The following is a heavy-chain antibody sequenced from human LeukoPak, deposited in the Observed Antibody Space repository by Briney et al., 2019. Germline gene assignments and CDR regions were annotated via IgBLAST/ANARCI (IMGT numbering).Heavy chain of an antibody. CDR3: ARGFCNSNSCPDFYNQHMDV. CDR2: TYIGGST. J-gene: IGHJ6*03. CDR1: GGSISNYH. V-gene: IGHV4-4*07. Sequence: SEALSLTCTVSGGSISNYHWNWIRQPGGKGLEWIGHTYIGGSTTYNPSLKSRVTMSVDTSKNQFSLRLSSVTAADTAMYYCARGFCNSNSCPDFYNQHMDVWGKGTTVTVSS. D-gene: IGHD2-2*01.